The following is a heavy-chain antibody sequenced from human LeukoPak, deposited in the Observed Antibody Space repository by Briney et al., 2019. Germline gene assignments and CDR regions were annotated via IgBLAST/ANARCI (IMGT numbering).Heavy chain of an antibody. V-gene: IGHV1-46*01. CDR2: INPSGGST. CDR1: GYTFTSYY. CDR3: ARTRDGYNDAYDI. J-gene: IGHJ3*02. Sequence: ASVKVSCKASGYTFTSYYMHWVRQAPGQGLEWMGIINPSGGSTSYAQKFQGRVTMTRDTSASTVYMELSSLRSEDTAIYYCARTRDGYNDAYDIWGQGTVVTVPS. D-gene: IGHD5-24*01.